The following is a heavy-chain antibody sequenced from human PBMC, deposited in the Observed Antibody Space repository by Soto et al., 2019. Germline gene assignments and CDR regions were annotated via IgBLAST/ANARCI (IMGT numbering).Heavy chain of an antibody. J-gene: IGHJ4*02. CDR3: ATNSYGYVSTYYFDY. Sequence: QVQLVESGGGVVQPGRSLRLSCAASGFTFSSYGMHWVRQAPGKGLEWVAVISHDVSIKYYADSVKGRFTISRDNSKNTRHLQMNSLRAENTAVYYCATNSYGYVSTYYFDYWGQGTLVTVSS. CDR2: ISHDVSIK. CDR1: GFTFSSYG. V-gene: IGHV3-30*03. D-gene: IGHD5-18*01.